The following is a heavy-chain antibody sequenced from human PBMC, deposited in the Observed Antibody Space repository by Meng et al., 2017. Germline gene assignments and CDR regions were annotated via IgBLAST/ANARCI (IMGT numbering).Heavy chain of an antibody. J-gene: IGHJ5*02. CDR1: GGSFSGYY. CDR2: INHSGST. D-gene: IGHD6-6*01. V-gene: IGHV4-34*01. CDR3: ARRRGGSSDWFDP. Sequence: QVQLQKWGPGLLKPSETLSLTCAVYGGSFSGYYWSWIRQPPGKGLEWIGEINHSGSTNYNPSLKSRVTISVDTSKNQFSLKLSSVTAADTAVYYCARRRGGSSDWFDPWGQGTLVTVSS.